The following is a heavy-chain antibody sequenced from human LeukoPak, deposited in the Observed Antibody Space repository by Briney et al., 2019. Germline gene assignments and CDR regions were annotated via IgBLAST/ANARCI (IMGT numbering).Heavy chain of an antibody. V-gene: IGHV3-23*01. D-gene: IGHD1-26*01. Sequence: GGSLRLSRAASGFTFSSYAMSWVRQAPGKGLEWVSAISGSGGSTYYADSVKGRFTISRDNSKNTLYLQMNSLRAEDTAVYYCAKDRFTLSGSYYSDWGQGTLVTVSS. CDR2: ISGSGGST. J-gene: IGHJ4*02. CDR1: GFTFSSYA. CDR3: AKDRFTLSGSYYSD.